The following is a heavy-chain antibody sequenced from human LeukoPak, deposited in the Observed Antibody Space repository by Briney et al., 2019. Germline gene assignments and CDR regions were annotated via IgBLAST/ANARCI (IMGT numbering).Heavy chain of an antibody. V-gene: IGHV3-23*01. D-gene: IGHD3-10*01. Sequence: PGGSLRLSCAASGFTFSSYAMSWVRQAPGKGLEWVSAISGSGGSTYYADSVKGRFTISRDNSKNTLYLQMNSLRAEDTAGYYCAKEGPFYYGSGSYLSTWGQGTLVTGSS. CDR3: AKEGPFYYGSGSYLST. CDR2: ISGSGGST. J-gene: IGHJ5*02. CDR1: GFTFSSYA.